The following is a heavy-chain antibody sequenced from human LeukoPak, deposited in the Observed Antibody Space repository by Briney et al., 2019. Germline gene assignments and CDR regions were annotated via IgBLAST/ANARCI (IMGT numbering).Heavy chain of an antibody. CDR1: GFTFSSYA. CDR3: ARDSRIAARDLGRYYYYMDV. Sequence: SGGSLRLSCAASGFTFSSYAMHWVRQAPGKGLEWVAVISYDGSNKYYADSVKGRFTISRDNSKNTLYLQMNSLRAEDTAVYYCARDSRIAARDLGRYYYYMDVWGKGTTVTVSS. J-gene: IGHJ6*03. V-gene: IGHV3-30*01. CDR2: ISYDGSNK. D-gene: IGHD6-6*01.